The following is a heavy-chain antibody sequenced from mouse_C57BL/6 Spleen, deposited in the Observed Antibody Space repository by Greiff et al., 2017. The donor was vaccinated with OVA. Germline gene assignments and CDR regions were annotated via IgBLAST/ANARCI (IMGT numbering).Heavy chain of an antibody. J-gene: IGHJ2*01. D-gene: IGHD5-1*01. V-gene: IGHV1-76*01. Sequence: VQLVESGAELVRPGASVKLSCKASGYTFTDYDINWVKQRPGQGLEWIAWIYTGSGNTYSNEKVKGKVTLTGEKSSSSDYMQLSSLTSEDSSVYFCARSKSTYWYYCDYWGQGTTLTVSS. CDR3: ARSKSTYWYYCDY. CDR2: IYTGSGNT. CDR1: GYTFTDYD.